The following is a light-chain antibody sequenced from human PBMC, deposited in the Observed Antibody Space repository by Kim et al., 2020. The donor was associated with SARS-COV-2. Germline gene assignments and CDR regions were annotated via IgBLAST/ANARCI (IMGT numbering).Light chain of an antibody. CDR3: QAWDSSTVV. Sequence: VSPGQTASITCSGDKLGDKYACWYKQKPGQSPVLVIYQDSKRPSGIPERFSGSNSGNTANMTISGTQAMDEADYYCQAWDSSTVVFGGGTQRTVL. CDR1: KLGDKY. V-gene: IGLV3-1*01. CDR2: QDS. J-gene: IGLJ2*01.